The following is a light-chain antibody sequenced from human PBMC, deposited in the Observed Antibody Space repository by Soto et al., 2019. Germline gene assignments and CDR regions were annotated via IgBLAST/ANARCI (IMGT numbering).Light chain of an antibody. V-gene: IGLV3-21*02. CDR1: DIRTRS. Sequence: SYELTQPPSLSVAPGQTATITCGGDDIRTRSVHWYQQKPGQAPVLVVCDDSDSVIPERFSGSNSGNTATLTIGRAEAGDEADYYCQVWDFVTDHAVFGGGTKLTVL. CDR3: QVWDFVTDHAV. J-gene: IGLJ2*01. CDR2: DDS.